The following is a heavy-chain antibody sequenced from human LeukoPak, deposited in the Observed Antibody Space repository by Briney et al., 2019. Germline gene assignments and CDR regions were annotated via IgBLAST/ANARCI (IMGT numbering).Heavy chain of an antibody. D-gene: IGHD6-19*01. J-gene: IGHJ5*02. CDR3: ERDRSGWPKYNWFDP. Sequence: SETLSLTCTVSGGSISSYYWNWIRQPPGKGLEWIGYIHYGGSTKHNPSLESRVTISIDTSKNQFSLNLSSVTAADTAVYYCERDRSGWPKYNWFDPWGQGTLVTVSS. CDR2: IHYGGST. V-gene: IGHV4-59*01. CDR1: GGSISSYY.